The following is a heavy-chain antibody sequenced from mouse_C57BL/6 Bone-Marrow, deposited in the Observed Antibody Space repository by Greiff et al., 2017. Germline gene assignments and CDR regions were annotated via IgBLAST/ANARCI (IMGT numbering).Heavy chain of an antibody. V-gene: IGHV14-4*01. CDR3: TTFGYEDY. Sequence: VQLQQSGAELVRPGASVKLSCTASGFNIKDDYMHWVKQRPEQGLEWIGWIDPENGDTEYASKFQGKATITEDTSSNTAYLQLSSLTSEDTAVYYCTTFGYEDYWGQGTTLTVSS. J-gene: IGHJ2*01. CDR1: GFNIKDDY. CDR2: IDPENGDT. D-gene: IGHD2-2*01.